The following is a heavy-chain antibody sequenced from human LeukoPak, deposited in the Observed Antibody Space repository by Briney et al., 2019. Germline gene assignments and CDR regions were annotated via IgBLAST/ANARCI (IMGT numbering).Heavy chain of an antibody. CDR3: AKDRSGNSYGHFDY. J-gene: IGHJ4*02. CDR1: GFTFDDYA. D-gene: IGHD3-10*01. CDR2: ISWGGGST. V-gene: IGHV3-43D*04. Sequence: GGSLRLSCAASGFTFDDYAMHWVRQAPGKGLGGFSLISWGGGSTYYADSVKGRFTISRDNSKNSLYLHMNSLRAEDTALYYCAKDRSGNSYGHFDYWGQGTLVTVSS.